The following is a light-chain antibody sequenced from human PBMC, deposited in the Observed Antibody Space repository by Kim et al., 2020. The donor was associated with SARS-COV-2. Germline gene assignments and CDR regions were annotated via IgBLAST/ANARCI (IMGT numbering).Light chain of an antibody. J-gene: IGKJ4*01. CDR2: DSF. CDR3: QQYGISPLT. V-gene: IGKV3-20*01. Sequence: EIVLTQSPGTLSLSPGERATLSCRASQSVNNNFLAWYQQKPGQGPRLLIYDSFKRATGIPDRFSGSGSGTDFTLTISRLEPEDFVVYYCQQYGISPLTCGGGTKVDIK. CDR1: QSVNNNF.